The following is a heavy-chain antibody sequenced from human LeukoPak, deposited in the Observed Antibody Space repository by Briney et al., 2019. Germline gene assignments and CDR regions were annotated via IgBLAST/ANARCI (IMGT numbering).Heavy chain of an antibody. J-gene: IGHJ4*02. CDR3: AGGTGLWLQFQN. Sequence: ASVKVSCKASGYTFTSYDINWVRQATGQGLEWMGWMNPNSGNTGYAQKFQGRVTMTRNTSISTAYMELSSLRSEDTAVYYCAGGTGLWLQFQNWGQGTLVTVSS. D-gene: IGHD5-24*01. CDR1: GYTFTSYD. CDR2: MNPNSGNT. V-gene: IGHV1-8*01.